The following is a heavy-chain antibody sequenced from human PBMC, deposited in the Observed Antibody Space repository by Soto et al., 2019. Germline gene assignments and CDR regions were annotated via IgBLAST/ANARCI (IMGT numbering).Heavy chain of an antibody. Sequence: SETLSLTCAVYGGSFSGYYWSWIRQPPGKGLEWIGEINHSGSTNYNPSLKSRVTISVDTSKNQLSLKLSSVTAADTAVYYCARGYSSGSYGCFDPWGQGTLVTVSS. CDR2: INHSGST. CDR1: GGSFSGYY. J-gene: IGHJ5*02. D-gene: IGHD1-26*01. V-gene: IGHV4-34*01. CDR3: ARGYSSGSYGCFDP.